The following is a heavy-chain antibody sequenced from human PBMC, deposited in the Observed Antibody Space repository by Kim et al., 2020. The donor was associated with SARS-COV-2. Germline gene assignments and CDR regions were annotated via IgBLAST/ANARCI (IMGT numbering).Heavy chain of an antibody. CDR1: GGSISSSSYY. D-gene: IGHD2-2*01. J-gene: IGHJ4*02. Sequence: SETLSLTCTVSGGSISSSSYYWGWIRQPPGKGLEWIGTIYYSGSTYYNPSLKSRVTISVDTSKNQFSLKLSSVTAADTAVYYCARHPWYCCSTSCYSGYLVHWGRGTLVTLSS. V-gene: IGHV4-39*01. CDR3: ARHPWYCCSTSCYSGYLVH. CDR2: IYYSGST.